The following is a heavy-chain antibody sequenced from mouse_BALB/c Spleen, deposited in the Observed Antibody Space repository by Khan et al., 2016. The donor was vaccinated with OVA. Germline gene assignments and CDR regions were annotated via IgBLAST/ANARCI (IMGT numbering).Heavy chain of an antibody. V-gene: IGHV9-3-1*01. CDR2: INTFTGEP. Sequence: VQLKQSGPEMKKPGETVKISCKASGYTFTDYGMNWVKQSPGKALKWMGWINTFTGEPTYADDFKGRFAFSLETSASTVYLQINNLKNEDTATYFCARPPYFSYSLDHWGQGTSVTVSS. CDR3: ARPPYFSYSLDH. CDR1: GYTFTDYG. D-gene: IGHD2-12*01. J-gene: IGHJ4*01.